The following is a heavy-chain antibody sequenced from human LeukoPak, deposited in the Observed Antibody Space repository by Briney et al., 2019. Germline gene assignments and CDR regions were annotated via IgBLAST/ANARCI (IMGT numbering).Heavy chain of an antibody. CDR3: ARESYGDSNQDAFDI. D-gene: IGHD4-17*01. CDR1: GGSISSSSYY. CDR2: IYYSGST. V-gene: IGHV4-39*07. J-gene: IGHJ3*02. Sequence: SETLSLTCTVSGGSISSSSYYWGWIRQPPGKGLEWIGSIYYSGSTYYNPSLKSRVTISVDTSKNQFSLKLCSVTAADTAVYYCARESYGDSNQDAFDIWGQGTMVTVSS.